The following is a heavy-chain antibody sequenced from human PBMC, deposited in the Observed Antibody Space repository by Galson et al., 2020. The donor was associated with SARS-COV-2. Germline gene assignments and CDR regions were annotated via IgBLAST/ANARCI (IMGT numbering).Heavy chain of an antibody. Sequence: SVKVSCKASGGTFSSYSLSWVRQAPGQGLEWMGRIIPMVNITYYAQNLQDRVTITTDESTSTTYMDLSSLRSEDTAIYYCARIASMTGSDYWGRGTLVTVSS. CDR1: GGTFSSYS. CDR3: ARIASMTGSDY. V-gene: IGHV1-69*05. D-gene: IGHD3-9*01. CDR2: IIPMVNIT. J-gene: IGHJ4*02.